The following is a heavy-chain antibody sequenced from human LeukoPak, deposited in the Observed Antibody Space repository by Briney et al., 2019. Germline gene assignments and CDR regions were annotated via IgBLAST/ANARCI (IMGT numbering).Heavy chain of an antibody. Sequence: PGRSLRLSCAASGFTFSSYGMHWVRQAPGKGLEWVAVIWYDGSNKYYADSVKGRFTISRDNSKNTLYLQMNSLRAEDTAVYYCARDVNDGKTYAFDIWGQGTMVTVSS. CDR3: ARDVNDGKTYAFDI. CDR1: GFTFSSYG. J-gene: IGHJ3*02. D-gene: IGHD1-1*01. CDR2: IWYDGSNK. V-gene: IGHV3-33*01.